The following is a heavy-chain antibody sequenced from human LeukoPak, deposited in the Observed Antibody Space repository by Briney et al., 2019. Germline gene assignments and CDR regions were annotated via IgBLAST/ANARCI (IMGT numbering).Heavy chain of an antibody. CDR3: ARDPPLSDQTNGMDV. CDR1: GFTFSSYG. J-gene: IGHJ6*02. CDR2: IWYDGSNK. D-gene: IGHD2-2*01. Sequence: GGSLRLSCAASGFTFSSYGMHWVRQAPGKGLEWVAVIWYDGSNKYYADSVKGRFTISRDNSKNTLYLQMNSLRAEDTAVYYCARDPPLSDQTNGMDVWGQGTTVTVSS. V-gene: IGHV3-33*01.